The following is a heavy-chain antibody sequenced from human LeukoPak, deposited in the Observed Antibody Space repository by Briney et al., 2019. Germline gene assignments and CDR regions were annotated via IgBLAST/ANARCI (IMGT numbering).Heavy chain of an antibody. J-gene: IGHJ4*02. V-gene: IGHV4-39*07. CDR2: IYYSGST. Sequence: SETLSLTCTVSGGSISSSSYYWGWIRQPPGKGLEWIGSIYYSGSTYYNPSLKSRVTISVDTSKNQFSLKLSSVTAADTAVYYCAREVVVVVAATRIDYWGQGTLVAVSS. CDR3: AREVVVVVAATRIDY. D-gene: IGHD2-15*01. CDR1: GGSISSSSYY.